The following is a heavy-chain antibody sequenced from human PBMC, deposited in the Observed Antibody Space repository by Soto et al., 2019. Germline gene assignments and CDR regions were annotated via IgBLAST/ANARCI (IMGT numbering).Heavy chain of an antibody. CDR1: GGTFSSYA. J-gene: IGHJ6*02. CDR2: IIPIFGTA. V-gene: IGHV1-69*13. Sequence: GASVKVSCKASGGTFSSYAISWVRQAPGQGLEWMGGIIPIFGTANYAQKFQGRVTITADESTSTAYMELSSLRSEDTAVYYCARGQDYDFWSGYQVAHYYYYGMDVWGQGTTVTVSS. CDR3: ARGQDYDFWSGYQVAHYYYYGMDV. D-gene: IGHD3-3*01.